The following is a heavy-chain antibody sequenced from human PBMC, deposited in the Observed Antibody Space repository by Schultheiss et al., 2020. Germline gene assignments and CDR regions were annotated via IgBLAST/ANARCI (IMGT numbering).Heavy chain of an antibody. V-gene: IGHV3-23*01. CDR2: ISGSGGST. CDR1: GFTFSSYA. Sequence: GGSLRLSCAASGFTFSSYAMSWVRQAPGKGLEWVSAISGSGGSTYYADSVKGRFTISRDNSKNTLYLQMNSLRAEDTAVYYCARVMVRGVYYYYYGMDVWGQGTTVTVSS. J-gene: IGHJ6*02. CDR3: ARVMVRGVYYYYYGMDV. D-gene: IGHD3-10*01.